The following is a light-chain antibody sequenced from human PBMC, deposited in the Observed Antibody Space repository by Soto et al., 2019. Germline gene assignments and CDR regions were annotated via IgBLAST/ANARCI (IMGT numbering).Light chain of an antibody. CDR1: QGISSY. CDR3: QQSS. V-gene: IGKV1-9*01. CDR2: AAS. Sequence: IQLTQSPSSLSASVGDRVTITCRASQGISSYLAWYQQKPGKAPKLLIYAASTLQSGVPSRFSGSGSGTDFTRTINCLQSEDFATYYCQQSSFGPGTKVDIK. J-gene: IGKJ3*01.